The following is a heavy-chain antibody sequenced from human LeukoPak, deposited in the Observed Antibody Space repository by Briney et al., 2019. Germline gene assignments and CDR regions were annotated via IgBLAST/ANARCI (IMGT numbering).Heavy chain of an antibody. Sequence: GGSLRLSCAASGFTVSSNYMSWVRQAPGKGLEWVSVIYSGGSTYYADSVKGRFTISRDNSKNTLYLQMNGLRAEDTAVYYCARELHSSGYPYFDYWGQGTLVTVSS. CDR3: ARELHSSGYPYFDY. J-gene: IGHJ4*02. V-gene: IGHV3-66*01. CDR2: IYSGGST. D-gene: IGHD3-22*01. CDR1: GFTVSSNY.